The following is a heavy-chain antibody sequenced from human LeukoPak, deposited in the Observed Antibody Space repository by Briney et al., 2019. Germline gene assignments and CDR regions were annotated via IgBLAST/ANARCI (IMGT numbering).Heavy chain of an antibody. D-gene: IGHD4-23*01. J-gene: IGHJ4*02. CDR2: ISSTSSFI. V-gene: IGHV3-21*01. Sequence: GGSLRLSCAVSGFTISSYSMNWVRQAPGKGLEWVSSISSTSSFIYYADSVKGRFTISRDNAKNSLYLLMNSLRAEDTAVYYCASVHGGNSPFDYWGQGTLVTVSS. CDR3: ASVHGGNSPFDY. CDR1: GFTISSYS.